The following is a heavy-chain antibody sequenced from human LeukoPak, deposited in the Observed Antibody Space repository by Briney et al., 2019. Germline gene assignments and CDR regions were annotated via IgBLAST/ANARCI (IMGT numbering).Heavy chain of an antibody. CDR2: IYTSGST. Sequence: PSETLSLTCTVSGGSISSGGYYWSWIRQPAGKGLEWIGRIYTSGSTNYNPSLKSRVTISVDTSKNQFSLKLSSVTAADTAVYYCARQGGSIAARKVGFDYWGQGTLVTVSS. D-gene: IGHD6-6*01. CDR3: ARQGGSIAARKVGFDY. CDR1: GGSISSGGYY. V-gene: IGHV4-61*02. J-gene: IGHJ4*02.